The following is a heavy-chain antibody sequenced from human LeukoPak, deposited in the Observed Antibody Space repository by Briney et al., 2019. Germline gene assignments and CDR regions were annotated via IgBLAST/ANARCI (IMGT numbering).Heavy chain of an antibody. D-gene: IGHD1-7*01. Sequence: GGSLRLSCAASGFTFSTVAMNWVRQGPGKGLKWVAVISDSGGITYYADSLKGRFTISRDNSKNTLYLQMNSLRADDTAVYYCAKDIVPNYGSTFDFWGQGTMITVSS. J-gene: IGHJ3*01. V-gene: IGHV3-23*01. CDR2: ISDSGGIT. CDR3: AKDIVPNYGSTFDF. CDR1: GFTFSTVA.